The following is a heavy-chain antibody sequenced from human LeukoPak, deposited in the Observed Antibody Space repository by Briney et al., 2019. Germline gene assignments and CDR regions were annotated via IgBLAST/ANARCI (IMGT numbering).Heavy chain of an antibody. CDR2: LHTSGST. J-gene: IGHJ4*02. Sequence: SETLSLTCTVSGGSISSYYRSWIRQPAGEGLEWIGRLHTSGSTHYNPSLKSRVTMSVDTSKNQFSLKLSSVTAADTAVYYCARLGMGDLYVWGSYRYTKYGSYYFDYWGQGTLVTVSS. V-gene: IGHV4-4*07. CDR3: ARLGMGDLYVWGSYRYTKYGSYYFDY. CDR1: GGSISSYY. D-gene: IGHD3-16*02.